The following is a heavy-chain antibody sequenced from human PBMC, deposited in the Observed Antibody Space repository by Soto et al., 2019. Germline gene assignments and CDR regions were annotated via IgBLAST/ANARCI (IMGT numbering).Heavy chain of an antibody. V-gene: IGHV4-4*02. CDR2: IYHRGGT. D-gene: IGHD4-4*01. CDR1: GDSISNENW. CDR3: AKTGGYSSAYLDY. Sequence: QVQLQESGPGLVKPSGTLSLTCAVSGDSISNENWWSWVRQPPGKGLEWIGEIYHRGGTNYNPSLKSRVTIPVDKSKNHFSLRLSSVTAADTAVYYCAKTGGYSSAYLDYWGQGTVVTASS. J-gene: IGHJ4*02.